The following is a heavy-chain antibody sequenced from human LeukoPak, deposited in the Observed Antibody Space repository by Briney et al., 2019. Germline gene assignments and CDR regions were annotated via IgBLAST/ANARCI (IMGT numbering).Heavy chain of an antibody. J-gene: IGHJ4*02. Sequence: GASVKVSCKVSGYTLTELSMHWVRQAPGKGLEWMGGFDPEDGETIYAQKFQGRVTMTEDTSTDTAYMELSSLRSEDTAVYYRATDRVVSEWSQYDYWGQGTLVTVSS. CDR1: GYTLTELS. D-gene: IGHD3-3*01. CDR3: ATDRVVSEWSQYDY. CDR2: FDPEDGET. V-gene: IGHV1-24*01.